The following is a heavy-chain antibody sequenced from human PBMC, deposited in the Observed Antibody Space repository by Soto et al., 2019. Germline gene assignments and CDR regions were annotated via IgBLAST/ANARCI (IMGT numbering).Heavy chain of an antibody. Sequence: SVKVSCKASGGTFSSYAISWVRQAPGQGLEWMGGIIPIFGTANYAQKFQGRVTITADESTSTAYMELSSLRSEDTAVYYCARERSSGYCSSTSCYTRSGTTWLRYGMDVWGQGTTVTV. CDR2: IIPIFGTA. V-gene: IGHV1-69*13. CDR1: GGTFSSYA. J-gene: IGHJ6*02. CDR3: ARERSSGYCSSTSCYTRSGTTWLRYGMDV. D-gene: IGHD2-2*02.